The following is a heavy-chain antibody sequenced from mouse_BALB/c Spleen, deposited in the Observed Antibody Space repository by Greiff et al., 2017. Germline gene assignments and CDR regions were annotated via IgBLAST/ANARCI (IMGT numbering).Heavy chain of an antibody. Sequence: EVQLVESGGDLVKPGGSLKLSCAASGFTFSSYGMSWVRQTPDKRLEWVATISSGGSYTYYPDSVKGRFTISRDNAKNTLYLQMSSLKSEDTAMYYCARQGNYDYVYYAMDYWGQGTSVTVSS. CDR2: ISSGGSYT. CDR3: ARQGNYDYVYYAMDY. V-gene: IGHV5-6*01. CDR1: GFTFSSYG. J-gene: IGHJ4*01. D-gene: IGHD2-4*01.